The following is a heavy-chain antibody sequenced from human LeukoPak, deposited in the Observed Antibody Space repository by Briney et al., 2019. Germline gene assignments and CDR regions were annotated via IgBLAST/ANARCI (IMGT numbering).Heavy chain of an antibody. D-gene: IGHD2-15*01. V-gene: IGHV3-30*02. Sequence: GSLRLSCGASGFSFSSYGMNWVRQAPGKGLEWVAFIRYDGSNKYYADSVKGRLTISRDDSKNTLYLQMNSLRPEDTAVYYCAKDHRYCSGGSCYGADYWGQGTLVTVSS. CDR3: AKDHRYCSGGSCYGADY. J-gene: IGHJ4*02. CDR1: GFSFSSYG. CDR2: IRYDGSNK.